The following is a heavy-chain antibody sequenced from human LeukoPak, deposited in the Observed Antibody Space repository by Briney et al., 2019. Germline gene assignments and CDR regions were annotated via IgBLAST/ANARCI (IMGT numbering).Heavy chain of an antibody. V-gene: IGHV4-4*02. CDR2: IYYSGST. CDR3: ARDLSERWPGDY. Sequence: SETLSLTCAVSGGSISSSNWWSWVRQPPGKGLEWIGSIYYSGSTYYNPSLKSRVTISVDTSKNQFSLKLSSVTAADTAVYYCARDLSERWPGDYWGQGTLVTVSS. D-gene: IGHD4-23*01. J-gene: IGHJ4*02. CDR1: GGSISSSNW.